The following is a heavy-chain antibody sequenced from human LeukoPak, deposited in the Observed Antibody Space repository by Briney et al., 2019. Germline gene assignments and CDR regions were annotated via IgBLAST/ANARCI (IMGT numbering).Heavy chain of an antibody. D-gene: IGHD4-11*01. Sequence: KPSETLSLSCTVSGGSISSYCRSWIRQPAGKGLECIGRIYTSGSTNYNPSLKSRVTMSVDTSKNQFLLKLSSVTAADTAVYYCARERLIYYSNYLFDYWGQGTLVTVSS. CDR2: IYTSGST. CDR3: ARERLIYYSNYLFDY. CDR1: GGSISSYC. J-gene: IGHJ4*02. V-gene: IGHV4-4*07.